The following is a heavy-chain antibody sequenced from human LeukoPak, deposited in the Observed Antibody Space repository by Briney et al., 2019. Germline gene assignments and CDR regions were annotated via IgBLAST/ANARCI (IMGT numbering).Heavy chain of an antibody. D-gene: IGHD3-3*01. CDR2: IYTSGST. CDR3: ARESEYYDFWSGYYVFDY. J-gene: IGHJ4*02. Sequence: SETLSLTCTVSGGSISSYYWSWIRQPAGKGLEWIGRIYTSGSTNHNPSLRSRVTMSVDTSKNQFSLKLSSVTAADTAVYYCARESEYYDFWSGYYVFDYWGQGTLVTVSS. V-gene: IGHV4-4*07. CDR1: GGSISSYY.